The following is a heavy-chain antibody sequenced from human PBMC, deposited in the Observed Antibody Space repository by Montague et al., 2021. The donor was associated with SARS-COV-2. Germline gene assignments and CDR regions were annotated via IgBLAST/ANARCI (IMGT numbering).Heavy chain of an antibody. J-gene: IGHJ6*02. CDR2: ISYDGSNK. D-gene: IGHD3-9*01. CDR1: GFTFSSYA. CDR3: ARDLRYFDWDGMDV. V-gene: IGHV3-30*04. Sequence: SLRLSCAASGFTFSSYAMHWVRQAPGKGLEWVAVISYDGSNKYYADSVKGRFTISRDNSKNTLYLQMSSLRAEDTAVYYCARDLRYFDWDGMDVWGQGTTVTVSS.